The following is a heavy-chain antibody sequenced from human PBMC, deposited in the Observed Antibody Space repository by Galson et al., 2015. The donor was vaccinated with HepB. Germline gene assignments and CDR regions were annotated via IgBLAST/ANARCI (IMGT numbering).Heavy chain of an antibody. D-gene: IGHD2-15*01. J-gene: IGHJ4*02. CDR2: IYSGGGT. V-gene: IGHV3-53*01. Sequence: SLRLSCAASGFTVSSNYMSWVRQAPGKGLEWVSVIYSGGGTYYADSVKGRFTISRDNSKNTLYLQMNSLRAEDTAVYYCARVGCSGGSCYFDYWGQGTLVTVSS. CDR1: GFTVSSNY. CDR3: ARVGCSGGSCYFDY.